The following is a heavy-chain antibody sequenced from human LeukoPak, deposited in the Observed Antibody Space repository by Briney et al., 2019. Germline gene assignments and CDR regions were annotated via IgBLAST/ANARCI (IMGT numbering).Heavy chain of an antibody. CDR3: ARYDGSVYDAFDI. D-gene: IGHD3-10*01. CDR1: GGTFSSYA. J-gene: IGHJ3*02. V-gene: IGHV1-69*05. Sequence: SVKVSCKASGGTFSSYAISWVRQAPGQGLEWMGGIIPIFGTANYAQKFQGRVTITRDTSASTAYMELSSLRSEDTAVYYCARYDGSVYDAFDIWGQGTMVTVSS. CDR2: IIPIFGTA.